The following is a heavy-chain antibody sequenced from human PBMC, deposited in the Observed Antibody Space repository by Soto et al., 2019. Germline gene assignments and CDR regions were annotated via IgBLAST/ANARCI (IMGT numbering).Heavy chain of an antibody. Sequence: QVQLVQSGAEVKKPGASVKVSCKASGYTFTSYAMHWVRQAPGQRLEWMGWINAGNGNTKYSQKFQGRVTITRDTSASTAYMELSSLRSEDTAVYYCACFLIGWYWLDYWGQGTLVTVSS. CDR3: ACFLIGWYWLDY. V-gene: IGHV1-3*01. CDR1: GYTFTSYA. J-gene: IGHJ4*02. CDR2: INAGNGNT. D-gene: IGHD6-19*01.